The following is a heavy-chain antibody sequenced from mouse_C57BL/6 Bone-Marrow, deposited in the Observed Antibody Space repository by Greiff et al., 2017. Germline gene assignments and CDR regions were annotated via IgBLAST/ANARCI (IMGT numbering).Heavy chain of an antibody. Sequence: QVQLQQSGPELVKPGASVKISCKASGYTFTDYYINWVKQRPGQGLEWIGWIFPGSGSTYYNEKFKGKATLTVDKSSSTAYMLISSLTSEDSAVYFCARGGITTVVAHYYAMDYWGQGTSVTVSS. V-gene: IGHV1-75*01. CDR3: ARGGITTVVAHYYAMDY. D-gene: IGHD1-1*01. CDR1: GYTFTDYY. J-gene: IGHJ4*01. CDR2: IFPGSGST.